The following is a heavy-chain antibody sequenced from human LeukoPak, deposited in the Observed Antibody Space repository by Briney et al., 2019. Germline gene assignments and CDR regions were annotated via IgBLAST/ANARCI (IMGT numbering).Heavy chain of an antibody. V-gene: IGHV4-59*01. Sequence: PSETLSLTCAVYGGSFSGYYWSWIRQPPGKGLEWIGYIYYSGSTNYNPSLKSRVTISVDTSKNQFSLKLSSVTAADTAVYYCASSLYSGSYGAADYWGQGTLVTVSS. CDR2: IYYSGST. D-gene: IGHD1-26*01. J-gene: IGHJ4*02. CDR3: ASSLYSGSYGAADY. CDR1: GGSFSGYY.